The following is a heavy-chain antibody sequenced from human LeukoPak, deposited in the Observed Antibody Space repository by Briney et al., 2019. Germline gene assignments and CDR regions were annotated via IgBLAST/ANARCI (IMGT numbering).Heavy chain of an antibody. CDR1: GFSFSRYE. Sequence: GGSLRLSCASSGFSFSRYEMHWVRQGTGKRLEWVSAIGTSGDTFYAGSVKGRFTISRDNAKNSLYLQMNSLRAEDTALYYCAKDTRQGAFDIWGQGTMVTVSS. V-gene: IGHV3-13*01. J-gene: IGHJ3*02. CDR3: AKDTRQGAFDI. CDR2: IGTSGDT.